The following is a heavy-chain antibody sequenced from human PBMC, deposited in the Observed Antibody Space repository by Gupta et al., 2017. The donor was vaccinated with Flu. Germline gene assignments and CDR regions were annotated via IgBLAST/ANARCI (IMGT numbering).Heavy chain of an antibody. CDR3: AKGVVPADDAFDI. Sequence: DDYAMHWVRQAPGKGLEWVSGISWNSGIIAYADSVKGRFTISRDNAKNSLYLQMNSLRAEDTALYYCAKGVVPADDAFDIWGQGTMVAVSS. CDR1: DDYA. D-gene: IGHD2-2*01. V-gene: IGHV3-9*01. J-gene: IGHJ3*02. CDR2: ISWNSGII.